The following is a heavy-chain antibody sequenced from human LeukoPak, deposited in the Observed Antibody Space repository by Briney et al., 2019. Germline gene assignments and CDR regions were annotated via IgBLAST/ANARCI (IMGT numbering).Heavy chain of an antibody. Sequence: PSQTLSLTCTVSGGSISSGGYYWSWIRQHPGKGLEWIGYIYYSGSTYYNPSLKSRVTISVDTSKNQFSLKLSSVTAADTAVYYCARSPGQLLYMGAFDIWGQGTMVTVFS. V-gene: IGHV4-31*03. CDR2: IYYSGST. D-gene: IGHD2-2*02. J-gene: IGHJ3*02. CDR3: ARSPGQLLYMGAFDI. CDR1: GGSISSGGYY.